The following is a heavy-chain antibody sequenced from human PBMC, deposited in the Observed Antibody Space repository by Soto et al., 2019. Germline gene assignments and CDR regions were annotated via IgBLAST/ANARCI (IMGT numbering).Heavy chain of an antibody. D-gene: IGHD6-19*01. CDR1: GFTFSSYA. J-gene: IGHJ4*02. CDR3: ARRSSGWYFAY. V-gene: IGHV3-23*01. Sequence: EVQLLESGGGLVQPGGSLRLSCAASGFTFSSYAMRWGRQAPGKGLEWVSAISGSGGSTYYADSVKGRFTISRDNSKNTLYLPMNILRAADTAVYYCARRSSGWYFAYWGQGTLVTVSS. CDR2: ISGSGGST.